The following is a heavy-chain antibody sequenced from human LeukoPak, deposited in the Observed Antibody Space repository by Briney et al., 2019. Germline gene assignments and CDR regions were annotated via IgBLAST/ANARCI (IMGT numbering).Heavy chain of an antibody. J-gene: IGHJ4*02. V-gene: IGHV4-34*01. D-gene: IGHD3-10*01. Sequence: KPSETLSLTCAVYGGSFNDYYWNWIRQPPGKGLEWIGEINLRGSTTYNPSLKSRVTISLDGSKNQFSLKLSSVTAADTAMYYCTRANGYGLIDYWGQGTLVTVSS. CDR2: INLRGST. CDR3: TRANGYGLIDY. CDR1: GGSFNDYY.